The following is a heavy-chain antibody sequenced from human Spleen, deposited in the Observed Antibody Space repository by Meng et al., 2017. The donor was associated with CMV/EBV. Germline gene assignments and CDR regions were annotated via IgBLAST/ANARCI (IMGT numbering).Heavy chain of an antibody. CDR3: ARQIKPGIAVAGAFDY. Sequence: GGSLRLSCAASGFTFSSYSMNWVRQAPGKGLEWVSSISSSSSYIYYADSVKGRFTISRDNAKNSLYLQMNSLRAEHTAVYYCARQIKPGIAVAGAFDYWGQGTLVTVSS. CDR1: GFTFSSYS. J-gene: IGHJ4*02. D-gene: IGHD6-19*01. CDR2: ISSSSSYI. V-gene: IGHV3-21*01.